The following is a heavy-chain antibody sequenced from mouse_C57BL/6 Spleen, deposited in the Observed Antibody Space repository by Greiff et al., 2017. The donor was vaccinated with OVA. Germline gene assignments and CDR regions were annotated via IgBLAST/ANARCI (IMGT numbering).Heavy chain of an antibody. Sequence: EVQLVESGPVLVKPGASVKMSCKASGYTFTDYYMNWVKQSHGKSLEWIGVINPYNGGTSYNQKFKGKATLTVDKSSSTAYMELNSLTSEDSAVYYCARQLGRDYAMDYWGQGTSVTVSS. V-gene: IGHV1-19*01. CDR3: ARQLGRDYAMDY. CDR1: GYTFTDYY. D-gene: IGHD4-1*02. CDR2: INPYNGGT. J-gene: IGHJ4*01.